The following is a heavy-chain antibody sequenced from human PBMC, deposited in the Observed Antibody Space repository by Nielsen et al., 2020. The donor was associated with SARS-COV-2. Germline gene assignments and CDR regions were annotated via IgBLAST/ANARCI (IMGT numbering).Heavy chain of an antibody. CDR1: GFTFRNAW. J-gene: IGHJ4*02. V-gene: IGHV3-72*01. CDR3: AKVDQQLDY. CDR2: IRKRAQSYST. D-gene: IGHD6-13*01. Sequence: SLRLSCVASGFTFRNAWMTWVRQAPEKGLEWVGLIRKRAQSYSTEYAASVKGRFIISRDDSRHTLYLEMNSLKTEDTAVYYCAKVDQQLDYWGQGKLVTVSS.